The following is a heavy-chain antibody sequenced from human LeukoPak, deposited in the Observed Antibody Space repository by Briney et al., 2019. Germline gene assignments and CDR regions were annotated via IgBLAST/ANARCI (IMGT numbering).Heavy chain of an antibody. Sequence: PSETLSLTCTVSGGSISSSVYYWGWIRQPPGKGLEWIGSIYYSGSTYYNPSLKSRVTISVDTSKNQFSLKLSSVTAADTAVYYCARAAVVVIFDYWGQGTLVTVSS. D-gene: IGHD3-22*01. J-gene: IGHJ4*02. CDR2: IYYSGST. CDR1: GGSISSSVYY. CDR3: ARAAVVVIFDY. V-gene: IGHV4-39*01.